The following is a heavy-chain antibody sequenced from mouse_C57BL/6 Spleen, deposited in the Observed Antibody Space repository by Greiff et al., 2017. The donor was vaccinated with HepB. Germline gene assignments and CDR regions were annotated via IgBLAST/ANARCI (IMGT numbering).Heavy chain of an antibody. D-gene: IGHD1-1*01. CDR1: GYTFTDYE. CDR2: IDPETGGT. CDR3: TRRILYYGSSYGYFDV. Sequence: QVQLQQSGAELVRPGASVTLSCKASGYTFTDYEMHWVKQTPVHGLEWIGAIDPETGGTAYNQKFKGKAILTADKSSSTAYMELRSLTSEDSAVYYCTRRILYYGSSYGYFDVWGTGTTVTVSS. V-gene: IGHV1-15*01. J-gene: IGHJ1*03.